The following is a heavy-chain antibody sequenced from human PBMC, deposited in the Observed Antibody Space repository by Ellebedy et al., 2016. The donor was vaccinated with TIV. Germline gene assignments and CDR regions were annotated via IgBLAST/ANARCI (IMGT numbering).Heavy chain of an antibody. J-gene: IGHJ3*02. CDR2: IYYSGST. Sequence: MPSETLSLTFTVSGGSVSSGSYYWSWIRQPPGKGLEWIGYIYYSGSTNYNPSLKSRVTISVDTSKNQFSLKLSSVTAADTAVYYWARDEGSHLMAAFDIWGQGTMVTVSS. CDR1: GGSVSSGSYY. V-gene: IGHV4-61*01. D-gene: IGHD1-26*01. CDR3: ARDEGSHLMAAFDI.